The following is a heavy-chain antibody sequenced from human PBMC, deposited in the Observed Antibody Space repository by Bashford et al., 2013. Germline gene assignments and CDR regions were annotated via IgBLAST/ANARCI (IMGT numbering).Heavy chain of an antibody. D-gene: IGHD2-21*01. CDR1: GFSFSSYN. Sequence: GGSLRLSCAASGFSFSSYNMIWVRQAPGKGLEWVASISSHSSYISYGGSMKGRLVISRDNTWNSLILVMNNLRVEDTGVYYCARADCGGGRCRVDKWGQGTLVTVSS. CDR2: ISSHSSYI. CDR3: ARADCGGGRCRVDK. J-gene: IGHJ4*02. V-gene: IGHV3-21*01.